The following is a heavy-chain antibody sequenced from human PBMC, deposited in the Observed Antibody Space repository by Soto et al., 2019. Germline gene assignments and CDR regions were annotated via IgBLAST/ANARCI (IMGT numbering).Heavy chain of an antibody. CDR3: ALGDDGYNFGAVY. D-gene: IGHD5-12*01. CDR2: IIPKLGSA. CDR1: GGGNLRDYR. Sequence: SVKVTCKASGGGNLRDYRTTWVRRAPGQGLEWMGGIIPKLGSANYAQNFQGRVTITADESTNTVYMELRSLRSDDTAVYYCALGDDGYNFGAVYWGQGTAVTVSS. V-gene: IGHV1-69*13. J-gene: IGHJ4*02.